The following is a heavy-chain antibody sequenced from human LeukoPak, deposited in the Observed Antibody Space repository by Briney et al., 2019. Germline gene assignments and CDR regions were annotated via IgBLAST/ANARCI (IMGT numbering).Heavy chain of an antibody. D-gene: IGHD6-19*01. J-gene: IGHJ4*02. V-gene: IGHV3-33*01. CDR1: GFNFFTYG. CDR2: IWHDGSNK. CDR3: ARLRAGDYFDY. Sequence: GGSLRLSCAASGFNFFTYGMHWVRQAPGKGLEWVAVIWHDGSNKYYADSVKGRFTISRDNSKSTLSLQMNSLRAEDTAVYYCARLRAGDYFDYWGQGTLVTVSS.